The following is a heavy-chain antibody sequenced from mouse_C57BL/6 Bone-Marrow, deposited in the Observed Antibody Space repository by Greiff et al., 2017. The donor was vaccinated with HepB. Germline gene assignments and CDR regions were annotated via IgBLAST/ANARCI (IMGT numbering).Heavy chain of an antibody. V-gene: IGHV5-17*01. D-gene: IGHD2-5*01. CDR1: GFTFSDYG. CDR3: ARRRSNYLYFDV. J-gene: IGHJ1*03. Sequence: EVKLQESGGGLVKPGGSLQLSCAASGFTFSDYGMHWVRQAPEKGLEWVAYISSGSSTIYYADTVKGRFTISRDNAKNTLFLQMTSLRSEDTAMYYCARRRSNYLYFDVWGTGTTVTVSS. CDR2: ISSGSSTI.